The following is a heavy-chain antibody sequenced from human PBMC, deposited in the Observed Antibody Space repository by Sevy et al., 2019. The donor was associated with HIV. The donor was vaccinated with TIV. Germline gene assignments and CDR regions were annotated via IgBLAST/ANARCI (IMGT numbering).Heavy chain of an antibody. J-gene: IGHJ4*02. D-gene: IGHD4-17*01. V-gene: IGHV3-30-3*01. Sequence: GGSLRLSCAASGFTFSSYAMHWVRQAPGKGLEWVAVISYDGSNKYYGDSVKGRFTISRDNSKNTLYLQMNSLRAEDTAVYYCARDYGDYYFDYWGQGTLVTVSS. CDR2: ISYDGSNK. CDR1: GFTFSSYA. CDR3: ARDYGDYYFDY.